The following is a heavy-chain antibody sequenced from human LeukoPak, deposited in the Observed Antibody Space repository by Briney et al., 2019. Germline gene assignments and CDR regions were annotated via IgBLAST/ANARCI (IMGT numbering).Heavy chain of an antibody. CDR2: MNPSSGNT. CDR3: ARGRRGSRLYYPYYYMDV. CDR1: GYTFTSYD. Sequence: ASVKVSCKASGYTFTSYDINWVRQASGQGLEWMGWMNPSSGNTGDAQKFQGRVSITWNTSISTAYMELSSLRSEDTAVYYCARGRRGSRLYYPYYYMDVWGKGTTVTVSS. V-gene: IGHV1-8*03. D-gene: IGHD3-10*01. J-gene: IGHJ6*03.